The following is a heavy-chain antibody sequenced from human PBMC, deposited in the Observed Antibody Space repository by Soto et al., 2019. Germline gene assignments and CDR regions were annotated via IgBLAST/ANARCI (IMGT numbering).Heavy chain of an antibody. V-gene: IGHV3-30*04. CDR1: GFTFSTYA. CDR3: AREAFLYSRGAYYDH. Sequence: QVRLVESGGGAVQPGDSLRLSCDASGFTFSTYALLWVRQAPGKGRGWVAFISYTGANQYYADSVKGRFTVSRDNSKNISSLQMTSLKPEDSAVYYCAREAFLYSRGAYYDHWGQGTLVTVSS. CDR2: ISYTGANQ. D-gene: IGHD4-4*01. J-gene: IGHJ4*02.